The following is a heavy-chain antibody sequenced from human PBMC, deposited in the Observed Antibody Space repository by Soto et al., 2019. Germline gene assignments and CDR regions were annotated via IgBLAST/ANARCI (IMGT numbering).Heavy chain of an antibody. J-gene: IGHJ4*02. CDR2: IYYSGST. Sequence: SQTLSLTCAVCGGSISSSNWWSWVSQPPGKGLEWIGYIYYSGSTNYNPSLKSRVTISVDTSKNQFSLKMSSVTAADTAVYYCARLTTRYYFDYWGQGTLVTASP. D-gene: IGHD1-1*01. CDR1: GGSISSSNW. CDR3: ARLTTRYYFDY. V-gene: IGHV4-4*02.